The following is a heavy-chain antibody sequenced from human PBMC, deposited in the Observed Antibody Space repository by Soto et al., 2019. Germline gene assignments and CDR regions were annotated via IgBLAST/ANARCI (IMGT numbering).Heavy chain of an antibody. Sequence: QVQLVQSGAEVKKTGSSVKVSCRASGGTFSTYAISWVRQAPGQGLEWVGGIIPMFRTANYAQRFQGRVTITADESTTTAYMEQSSLTSEDTAVYYCASGITYYYDSSDYDYPPHLDYWGQGTLVTVSS. CDR1: GGTFSTYA. CDR3: ASGITYYYDSSDYDYPPHLDY. V-gene: IGHV1-69*01. CDR2: IIPMFRTA. J-gene: IGHJ4*02. D-gene: IGHD3-22*01.